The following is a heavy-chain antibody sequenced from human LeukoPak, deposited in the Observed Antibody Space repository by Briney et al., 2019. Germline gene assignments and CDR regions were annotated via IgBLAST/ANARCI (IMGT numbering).Heavy chain of an antibody. CDR3: ARAAVPAAMHYFDY. D-gene: IGHD2-2*01. J-gene: IGHJ4*02. Sequence: SETLSLTCTVSGGSISSYYWSWIRQPPGKGLEWIGYIYFSGSAYYNPSLKSRVTISVDTSKNQFSLNLSSVTAADTAVYYCARAAVPAAMHYFDYWGQGTLVTVSS. V-gene: IGHV4-4*09. CDR2: IYFSGSA. CDR1: GGSISSYY.